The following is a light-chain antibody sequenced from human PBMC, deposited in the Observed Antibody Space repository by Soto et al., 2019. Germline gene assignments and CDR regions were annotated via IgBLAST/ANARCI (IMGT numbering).Light chain of an antibody. CDR2: DAS. CDR1: LSVSRN. J-gene: IGKJ1*01. CDR3: QQFHNWPRT. V-gene: IGKV3-15*01. Sequence: EIVMTQSPATLSVSPGERATLSCRASLSVSRNLAWYQQKPGQAPRLLIFDASTRATGIPARFSGSGSGTEFTLTITSLQSEDFAVYYCQQFHNWPRTFGQGTKVDIK.